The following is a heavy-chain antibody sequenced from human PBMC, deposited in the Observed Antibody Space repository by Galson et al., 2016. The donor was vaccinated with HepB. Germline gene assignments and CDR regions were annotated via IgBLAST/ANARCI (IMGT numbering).Heavy chain of an antibody. D-gene: IGHD6-6*01. CDR2: ILYNGGSE. V-gene: IGHV3-30*03. J-gene: IGHJ3*02. CDR3: AAEYSSSMGAFDI. Sequence: SLRLSCAASGFTFSSYSMHWVRQAPGKGLEWVAVILYNGGSEYYADSVKGRFTISRDKSKNTRYLQMNSLSAEDTAVYYCAAEYSSSMGAFDIWGQGTMVTVSS. CDR1: GFTFSSYS.